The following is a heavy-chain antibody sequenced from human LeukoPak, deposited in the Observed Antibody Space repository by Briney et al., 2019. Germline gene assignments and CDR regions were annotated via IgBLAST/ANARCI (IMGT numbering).Heavy chain of an antibody. D-gene: IGHD3-10*01. J-gene: IGHJ4*02. CDR3: ARLPNRWTYGSASYLFGY. CDR1: GYTFTGYY. CDR2: INPNSGGT. V-gene: IGHV1-2*02. Sequence: ASVKVSCKSSGYTFTGYYIQWVRQAPGQGLEWMGWINPNSGGTDYAQKFLGRVTMTSDTSISTAYMELTGLISDDTAVYYCARLPNRWTYGSASYLFGYWGQGTLVTVSS.